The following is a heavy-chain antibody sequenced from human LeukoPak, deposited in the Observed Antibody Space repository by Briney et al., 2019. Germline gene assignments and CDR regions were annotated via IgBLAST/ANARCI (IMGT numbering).Heavy chain of an antibody. V-gene: IGHV3-53*01. J-gene: IGHJ6*02. CDR2: IYSGGST. CDR1: GFTVSSNY. CDR3: AREKYSSGWYPSGYYYYGMDV. Sequence: GGSLRLSCAASGFTVSSNYMSWVRQAPGKGLEWVSVIYSGGSTYYADSEKGRFTISRDNSKNTLYLQMNSLRAEDTAVYYCAREKYSSGWYPSGYYYYGMDVWGQGTTVTVSS. D-gene: IGHD6-19*01.